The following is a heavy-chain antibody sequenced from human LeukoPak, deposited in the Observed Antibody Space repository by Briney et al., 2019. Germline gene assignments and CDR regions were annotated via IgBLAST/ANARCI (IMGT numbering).Heavy chain of an antibody. D-gene: IGHD1-7*01. V-gene: IGHV3-11*04. J-gene: IGHJ4*02. CDR1: GFTFSDYY. CDR2: ISGSGTTM. Sequence: GGSLRLSCAASGFTFSDYYMGWIRQAPGKGLEWLSYISGSGTTMYYADSVKGRFTISRDNSKNTLFLEMNSLRAEDTAVYYCASGPSGNYLPYFDFWGQGTLVAVSS. CDR3: ASGPSGNYLPYFDF.